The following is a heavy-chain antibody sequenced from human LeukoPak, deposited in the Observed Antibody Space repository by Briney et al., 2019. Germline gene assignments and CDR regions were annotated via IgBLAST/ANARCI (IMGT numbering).Heavy chain of an antibody. V-gene: IGHV4-34*01. CDR3: ARGMAETDGVVNYYDSIRAAFDI. CDR1: GGSFSGYY. Sequence: SETLSLTCAVYGGSFSGYYWSWIRQPPGKGLEWIGEINHSGSTNYNPSLKSRVTISVDTSKNQFSLKLSSVTAEDTAVYYCARGMAETDGVVNYYDSIRAAFDIWGQGTMVTVSS. CDR2: INHSGST. D-gene: IGHD3-22*01. J-gene: IGHJ3*02.